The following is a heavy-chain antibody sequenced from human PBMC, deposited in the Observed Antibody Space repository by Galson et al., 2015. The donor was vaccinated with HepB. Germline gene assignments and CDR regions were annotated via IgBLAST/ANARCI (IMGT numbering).Heavy chain of an antibody. J-gene: IGHJ4*02. V-gene: IGHV3-15*01. CDR2: IKSKTHGGTT. CDR1: GFTFTNAW. CDR3: PTWNWNYEDY. Sequence: SLRLSCAASGFTFTNAWMTWVRQAPGKGLEWVGRIKSKTHGGTTDYAAPVKGTFTISRDDSKNTLYLQMNSLKTEDTAVYYCPTWNWNYEDYWGQGTLVTFSS. D-gene: IGHD1-7*01.